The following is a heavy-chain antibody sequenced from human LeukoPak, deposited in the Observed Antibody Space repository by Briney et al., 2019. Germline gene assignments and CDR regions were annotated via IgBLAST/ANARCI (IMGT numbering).Heavy chain of an antibody. Sequence: PGGSLRLSCAASGFTFSSYAMSWVRQAPGKGLEWLSVISGSGGSTYYADSVKGRFTISRDNSKNTLYLQMNSLRAEDTAVYYCAKDCSGMRRPTWFDPWGQGTLVTVSS. CDR1: GFTFSSYA. D-gene: IGHD1-26*01. CDR3: AKDCSGMRRPTWFDP. J-gene: IGHJ5*02. V-gene: IGHV3-23*01. CDR2: ISGSGGST.